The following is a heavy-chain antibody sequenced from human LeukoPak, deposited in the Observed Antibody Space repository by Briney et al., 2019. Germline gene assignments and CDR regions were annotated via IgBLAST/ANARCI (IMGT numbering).Heavy chain of an antibody. J-gene: IGHJ4*02. CDR2: ISDSGGST. V-gene: IGHV3-23*01. D-gene: IGHD2-8*01. Sequence: GGSLRLSCPASGFTFSSYAMNWVRQAPGKGLEWVSAISDSGGSTYYANSVKGRFTISRDNSKNTLSLQINSLRAEDTAVYYCAKDGRGVDYFDYWGQGTLVTVSS. CDR3: AKDGRGVDYFDY. CDR1: GFTFSSYA.